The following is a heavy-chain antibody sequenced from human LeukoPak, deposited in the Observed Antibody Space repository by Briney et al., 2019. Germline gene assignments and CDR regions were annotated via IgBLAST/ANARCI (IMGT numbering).Heavy chain of an antibody. Sequence: ASVKDCCKASGCTFTGYYMHWVRQAPGQGLEWMGWMNPNSGGTNYAQKFQGWVTMTKDTSISTAYMELSRLRSDDTAVYYCARDLGGYCSSTSCYDGAFDIWGQGTMVTVSS. CDR3: ARDLGGYCSSTSCYDGAFDI. D-gene: IGHD2-2*01. J-gene: IGHJ3*02. CDR1: GCTFTGYY. V-gene: IGHV1-2*04. CDR2: MNPNSGGT.